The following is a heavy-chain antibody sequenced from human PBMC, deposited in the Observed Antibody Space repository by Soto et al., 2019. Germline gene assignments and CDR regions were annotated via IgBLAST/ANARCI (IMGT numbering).Heavy chain of an antibody. J-gene: IGHJ4*02. CDR3: ARIRYSSSWYYFDY. CDR2: IYYSGST. Sequence: SETLSLTCTVSGGSISSYYWSWIRQPPGKGLEWIGYIYYSGSTNYNPSLKSRVTISVDTSKNQFSLKLSSVTAADTAVYYCARIRYSSSWYYFDYWGQGTLVTVSS. D-gene: IGHD6-13*01. CDR1: GGSISSYY. V-gene: IGHV4-59*01.